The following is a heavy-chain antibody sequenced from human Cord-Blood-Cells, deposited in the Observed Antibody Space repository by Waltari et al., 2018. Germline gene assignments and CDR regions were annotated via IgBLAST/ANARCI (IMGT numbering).Heavy chain of an antibody. CDR2: ISWNSGSI. J-gene: IGHJ4*02. Sequence: EVQLVESGGGLVQPGRSLRLSCAASGFTFDDYAMHWVRQAPGKGLEWVSGISWNSGSIGYADSVKGRFTISRDNAKNSLYLQMNSLRAEDTALYYCAKDIVGGAAAPDYWGQGTLVTVSS. CDR3: AKDIVGGAAAPDY. V-gene: IGHV3-9*01. CDR1: GFTFDDYA. D-gene: IGHD6-13*01.